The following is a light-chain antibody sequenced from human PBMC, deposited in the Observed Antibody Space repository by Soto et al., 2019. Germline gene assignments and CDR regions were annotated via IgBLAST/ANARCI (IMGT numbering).Light chain of an antibody. Sequence: EIVMTQSPATLSVSPGERATLSCRASQSLNNHLAWYQQKPGQAPRLLIYFTSTRDTGIPARFSGSGSGTEFTLTISSLQSEDFAVYFCQQYNTWPLTFGGGTKVE. CDR3: QQYNTWPLT. J-gene: IGKJ4*01. CDR1: QSLNNH. CDR2: FTS. V-gene: IGKV3-15*01.